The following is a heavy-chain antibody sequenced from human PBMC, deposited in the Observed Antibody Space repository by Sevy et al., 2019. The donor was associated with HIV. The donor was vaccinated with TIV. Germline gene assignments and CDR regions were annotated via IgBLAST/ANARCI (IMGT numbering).Heavy chain of an antibody. CDR2: ISITGGST. CDR1: GFTFSIYA. V-gene: IGHV3-23*01. Sequence: GGSLRLSCAASGFTFSIYAMSWVRQAPGKGLEWVSVISITGGSTYYADSVKGRFTISRDNSKNTLYLQMNTLRAEDTAVYYRAKDRVSGTYYTGDFDYWGQGTLVTVSS. CDR3: AKDRVSGTYYTGDFDY. J-gene: IGHJ4*02. D-gene: IGHD3-10*01.